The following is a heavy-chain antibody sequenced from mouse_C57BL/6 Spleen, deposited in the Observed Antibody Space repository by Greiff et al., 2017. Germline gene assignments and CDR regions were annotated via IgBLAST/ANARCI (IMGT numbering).Heavy chain of an antibody. CDR2: ISDGGSYT. V-gene: IGHV5-4*01. D-gene: IGHD2-4*01. J-gene: IGHJ4*01. CDR1: GFTFSSYA. Sequence: DVQLVESGGGLVKPGGSLKLSCAASGFTFSSYAMSWVRQTPEKRLEWVATISDGGSYTYYPDNVKGRFTISRDNAKNNLYLQMSHLKSEDTAMYYCARDYDYDYYAMDYWGQGTSVTVSS. CDR3: ARDYDYDYYAMDY.